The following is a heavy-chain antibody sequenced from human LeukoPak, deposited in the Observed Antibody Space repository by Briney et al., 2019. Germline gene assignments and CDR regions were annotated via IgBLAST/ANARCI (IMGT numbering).Heavy chain of an antibody. Sequence: GGSLRLSCTASGFTLSTYCMHWVRQAPGKGLVCVSRVNGDGSSKVYADSVKSRFTISRDNAKNTLYLQMNRLRAEDTAVYYCARDISPAHFWGQGTLVTVSS. J-gene: IGHJ4*02. V-gene: IGHV3-74*01. CDR1: GFTLSTYC. D-gene: IGHD2/OR15-2a*01. CDR2: VNGDGSSK. CDR3: ARDISPAHF.